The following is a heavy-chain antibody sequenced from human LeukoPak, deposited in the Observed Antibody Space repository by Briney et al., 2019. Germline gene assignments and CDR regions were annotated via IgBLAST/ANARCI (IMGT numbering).Heavy chain of an antibody. CDR2: ISYDGSNK. D-gene: IGHD2-2*01. Sequence: GRSLRLSCAASGFTFSSYAMHRVRQAPGKGLEWVAVISYDGSNKYYADSVKGRFTISRDNSKNTLYLQMNSLRAEDTAVYYCAREGYCSSTSCLPYYYYGMDVWGQGTTVTVSS. J-gene: IGHJ6*02. CDR3: AREGYCSSTSCLPYYYYGMDV. V-gene: IGHV3-30*04. CDR1: GFTFSSYA.